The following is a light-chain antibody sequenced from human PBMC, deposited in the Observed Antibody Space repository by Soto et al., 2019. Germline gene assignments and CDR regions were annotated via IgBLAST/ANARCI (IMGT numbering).Light chain of an antibody. J-gene: IGKJ5*01. CDR1: QSVSSY. CDR3: QQRSNWPIT. V-gene: IGKV3-11*01. Sequence: EIVLTQSPATLSLSPGARATLSCRTSQSVSSYFDWYQQKPGRAPRLLIYDSSNRATGIPARFFGSGSGTDFTLTISSLEPEDFAVYYCQQRSNWPITFGQGTRLEIK. CDR2: DSS.